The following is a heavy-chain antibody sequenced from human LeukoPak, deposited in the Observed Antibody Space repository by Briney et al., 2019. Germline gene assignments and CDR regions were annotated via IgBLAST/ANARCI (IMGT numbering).Heavy chain of an antibody. J-gene: IGHJ6*02. CDR3: ARRIAAAGTYYYGMDV. CDR1: GCSISSYY. D-gene: IGHD6-13*01. Sequence: SETLSLTCTVSGCSISSYYWSWIRQPPGKGLEWIGYIYYSGSTNYNPSLKSRVTISVDTSKNQFSLKLSSVTASYTAVYYCARRIAAAGTYYYGMDVWGQGTTVTVSS. V-gene: IGHV4-59*08. CDR2: IYYSGST.